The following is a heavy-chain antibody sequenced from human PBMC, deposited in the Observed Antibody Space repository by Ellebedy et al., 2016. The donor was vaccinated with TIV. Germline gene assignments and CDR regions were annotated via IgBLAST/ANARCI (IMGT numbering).Heavy chain of an antibody. CDR3: TTVYRYNYDSV. CDR2: IKSKTDGGAA. J-gene: IGHJ4*02. D-gene: IGHD5-18*01. CDR1: GFTFSNAW. V-gene: IGHV3-15*01. Sequence: GGSLRLSCAASGFTFSNAWMNWVRQAPGEGLEGVGRIKSKTDGGAADYAAPVKGRFTISRDDSKNTLYLQMNSLKTEDTAVYFCTTVYRYNYDSVWGQGTLVTVSS.